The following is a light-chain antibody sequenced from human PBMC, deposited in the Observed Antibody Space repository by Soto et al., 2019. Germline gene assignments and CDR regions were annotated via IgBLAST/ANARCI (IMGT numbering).Light chain of an antibody. Sequence: EIVMTQSPATLSVSPGERSTLSCRASQSVNIYLAWYQQKPGQAPRPLIFGASSRATGIPARFSGSGSGTEFNLPISSLQSEDFAVYFCQQYDDWLRLTFGGGTKVDIK. CDR1: QSVNIY. CDR2: GAS. CDR3: QQYDDWLRLT. V-gene: IGKV3D-15*01. J-gene: IGKJ4*01.